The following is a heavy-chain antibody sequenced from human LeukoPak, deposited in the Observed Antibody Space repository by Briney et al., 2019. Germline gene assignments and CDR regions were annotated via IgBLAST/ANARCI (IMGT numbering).Heavy chain of an antibody. CDR1: GFTFIACS. Sequence: NPGGSLRLSCAASGFTFIACSMNWVRQSPGKGLEWVSSISSSSAYIYYADSVEGRFTVSRDNAKNSLYLQMNSLRAEDTAVYYCSCYIYYGGSVEGRFTGSKKNRQKLLLLQNERLKGEETGFFYLAKKNFLYWSGYDSFYFWGQGTMVTVSS. J-gene: IGHJ3*01. CDR3: SCYIYYGGSVEGRFTGSKKNRQKLLLLQNERLKGEETGFFYLAKKNFLYWSGYDSFYF. V-gene: IGHV3-21*01. D-gene: IGHD4-17*01. CDR2: ISSSSAYI.